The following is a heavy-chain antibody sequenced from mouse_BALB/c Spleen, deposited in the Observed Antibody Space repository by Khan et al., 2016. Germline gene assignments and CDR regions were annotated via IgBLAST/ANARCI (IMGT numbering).Heavy chain of an antibody. Sequence: EVQLVESGGGLVQPKGSLKLSCAASGFTFNTYAMHWVCQAPGKGLEWVARIRSKSNNYATYYAESVKDRFTISRDDSQSMLYLQMNNLKTEDTAMYYCVREGNYGNYYAMDYWGQGTSVTVSS. CDR1: GFTFNTYA. CDR3: VREGNYGNYYAMDY. J-gene: IGHJ4*01. V-gene: IGHV10-3*03. D-gene: IGHD2-1*01. CDR2: IRSKSNNYAT.